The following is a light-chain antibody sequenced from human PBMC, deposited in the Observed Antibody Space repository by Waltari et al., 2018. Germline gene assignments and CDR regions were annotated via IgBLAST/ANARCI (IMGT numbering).Light chain of an antibody. CDR1: QSISKY. CDR3: QQRSSWPFMYT. J-gene: IGKJ2*01. CDR2: DAS. V-gene: IGKV3-11*01. Sequence: EIVLTQSPATLSLSPGEKATLPCRASQSISKYLAWYQQKPGQAPRLLIYDASNRPTDIPARFSGSGSGTDFTLTISSLEPEDFVVYYCQQRSSWPFMYTFGQGTKLEIK.